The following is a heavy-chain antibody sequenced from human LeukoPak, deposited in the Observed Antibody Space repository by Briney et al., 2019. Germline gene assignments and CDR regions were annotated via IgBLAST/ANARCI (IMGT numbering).Heavy chain of an antibody. Sequence: GGSLRLSCAASGFTFDDYTMHWVRQAPGRDLEWVSLISWDGGSTYYADSVKGRFTISRDNSKNSLYLQMNSLRTEDTALYYCAKGGVVVAARDYFDYWGQGTLVTVSS. V-gene: IGHV3-43*01. CDR3: AKGGVVVAARDYFDY. CDR1: GFTFDDYT. D-gene: IGHD2-15*01. CDR2: ISWDGGST. J-gene: IGHJ4*02.